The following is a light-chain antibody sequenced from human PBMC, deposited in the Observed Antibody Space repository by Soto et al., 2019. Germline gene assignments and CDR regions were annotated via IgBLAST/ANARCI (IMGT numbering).Light chain of an antibody. J-gene: IGKJ4*01. CDR3: QQYYGTLT. V-gene: IGKV4-1*01. CDR2: WAS. Sequence: DFVMTQSPDSLAVSLGERATINCKSSQRVLYSSNNKNYLAWYQQKPGQPPKLLIYWASTRESGVPDRFSGSGSGTDFTLTISSLQAEDVAVYYCQQYYGTLTFGGGTKVEIK. CDR1: QRVLYSSNNKNY.